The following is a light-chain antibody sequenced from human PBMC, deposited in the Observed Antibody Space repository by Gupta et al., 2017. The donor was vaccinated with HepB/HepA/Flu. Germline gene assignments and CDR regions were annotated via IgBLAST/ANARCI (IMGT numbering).Light chain of an antibody. J-gene: IGLJ2*01. Sequence: SVLTQTPPASGTPGRRVTCTCSVISSVVGGNYVYWYPHLPVPAPNLLIYRNNRRPSGVPDRFSGSKSGTSASLAISGLRAEDEADYYCAAWDDIRSAVVFGGGTKLTV. V-gene: IGLV1-47*01. CDR2: RNN. CDR1: SSVVGGNY. CDR3: AAWDDIRSAVV.